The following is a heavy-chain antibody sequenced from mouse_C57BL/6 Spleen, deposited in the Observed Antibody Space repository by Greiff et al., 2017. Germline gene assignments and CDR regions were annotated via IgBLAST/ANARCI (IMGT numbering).Heavy chain of an antibody. Sequence: QVQLKQPGAELVKPGASVKVSCKASGYTFNSYWMHWVKQRPGQGLEWIGRIHPSDSDTNYNQKFKGKATLTVDKSSSTAYMQLSSLTSEDSAVYYCAHYGSSSRAMDYGGQGTSVTVSS. CDR2: IHPSDSDT. CDR3: AHYGSSSRAMDY. D-gene: IGHD1-1*01. J-gene: IGHJ4*01. CDR1: GYTFNSYW. V-gene: IGHV1-74*01.